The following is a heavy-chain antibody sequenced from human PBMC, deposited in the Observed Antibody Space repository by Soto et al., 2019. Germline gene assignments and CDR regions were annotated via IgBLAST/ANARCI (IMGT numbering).Heavy chain of an antibody. Sequence: GGSLRLSCAASGFTVSSNYMSWVRQAPGKGLEWVSVIYSGGSTYYADSVKGRFTISRDNSKNTLYLQMNSLRAEDTAVYYCATTRTDYYYYGMAVWGQGTTVTVSS. J-gene: IGHJ6*02. CDR3: ATTRTDYYYYGMAV. V-gene: IGHV3-53*01. CDR1: GFTVSSNY. D-gene: IGHD1-26*01. CDR2: IYSGGST.